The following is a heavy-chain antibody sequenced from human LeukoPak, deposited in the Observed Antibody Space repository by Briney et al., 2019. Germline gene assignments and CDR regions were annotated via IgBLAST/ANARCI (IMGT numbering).Heavy chain of an antibody. CDR2: ISWNSGSI. CDR3: VKDMSSGIVAADMDY. V-gene: IGHV3-9*01. D-gene: IGHD6-13*01. Sequence: GGSLRLSCAASGFTFDYYDMHWVRQTPGKGPEWVSGISWNSGSIGYADSVKGRFTISRDNAKNSLYLQMSSLRTEDTALYYCVKDMSSGIVAADMDYWGQGTLVTVSS. CDR1: GFTFDYYD. J-gene: IGHJ4*02.